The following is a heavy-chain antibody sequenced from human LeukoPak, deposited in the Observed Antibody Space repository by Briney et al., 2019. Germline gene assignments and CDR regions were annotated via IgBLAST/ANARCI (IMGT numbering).Heavy chain of an antibody. CDR2: ISGSGGRT. CDR1: GFTVSSNY. V-gene: IGHV3-23*01. CDR3: AKDQIAAAGTVYYYYGMDV. D-gene: IGHD6-13*01. J-gene: IGHJ6*02. Sequence: PGGSLRLSCAASGFTVSSNYMTWVRQAPGKGLEWVSVISGSGGRTDYADSVKGRFTISRDNSKNTLYLQMNSLRAEDTAVYYCAKDQIAAAGTVYYYYGMDVWGQGTTVTVSS.